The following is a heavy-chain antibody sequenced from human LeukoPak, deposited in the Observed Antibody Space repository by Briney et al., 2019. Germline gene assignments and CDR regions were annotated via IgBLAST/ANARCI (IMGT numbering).Heavy chain of an antibody. J-gene: IGHJ4*02. CDR3: ARDRGTAGHYFDY. V-gene: IGHV4-4*02. CDR2: IFNSGST. D-gene: IGHD6-19*01. Sequence: PSETLSLTCAVSGGSITGSNWWLWARQPPGKGLEWIGEIFNSGSTNYNPSLESRVSISVDKSKNQFSLRLTSVTAADTAVYYCARDRGTAGHYFDYWGQGTLVTVSS. CDR1: GGSITGSNW.